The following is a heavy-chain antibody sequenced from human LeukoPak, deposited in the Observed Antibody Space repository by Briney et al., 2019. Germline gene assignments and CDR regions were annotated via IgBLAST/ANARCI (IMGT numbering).Heavy chain of an antibody. CDR3: ARAPPTYYYDGSGYQPGGYFDY. D-gene: IGHD3-22*01. Sequence: ASVKVSCKASGYTFTGYYMHWVRQAPGQGLEWMGWINPNSGGTNYAQKFQGRVTMTRDTSISTAYMELSRLRSDDTAVYYCARAPPTYYYDGSGYQPGGYFDYWGQGTLVTVSS. V-gene: IGHV1-2*02. CDR2: INPNSGGT. CDR1: GYTFTGYY. J-gene: IGHJ4*02.